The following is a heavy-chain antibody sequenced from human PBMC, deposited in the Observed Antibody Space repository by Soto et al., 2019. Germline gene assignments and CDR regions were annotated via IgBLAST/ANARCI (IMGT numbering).Heavy chain of an antibody. V-gene: IGHV3-30-3*01. CDR2: ISYDGSNK. J-gene: IGHJ4*02. Sequence: GGSLRLSCAASGFTFSSYAMHWVRQAPGKGLEWVAVISYDGSNKYYADSVKGRFTTSRDNSKNTLYLQMNSLRAEDTAVYSCARARRQSNWNPGYWGKGTLVTVSS. CDR3: ARARRQSNWNPGY. D-gene: IGHD1-20*01. CDR1: GFTFSSYA.